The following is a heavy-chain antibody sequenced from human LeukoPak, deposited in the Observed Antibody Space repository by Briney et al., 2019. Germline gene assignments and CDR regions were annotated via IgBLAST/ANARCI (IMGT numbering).Heavy chain of an antibody. V-gene: IGHV3-48*04. CDR3: ARMNYVSTGWGAPFDS. CDR1: GLTLRIYR. D-gene: IGHD1-7*01. J-gene: IGHJ4*02. Sequence: PGWSLRLSCAASGLTLRIYRMNWVRQAAGRGLEGLSYIGSSGTTNYYADSVKGRFTISRDNAKYLLLPQMNSLGAEDTAVYYCARMNYVSTGWGAPFDSWGQGTLVTVSA. CDR2: IGSSGTTN.